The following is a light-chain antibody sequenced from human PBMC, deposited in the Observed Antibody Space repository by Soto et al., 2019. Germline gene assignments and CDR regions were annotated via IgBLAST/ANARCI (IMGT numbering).Light chain of an antibody. V-gene: IGKV3-15*01. J-gene: IGKJ5*01. CDR2: GAS. CDR1: QSVSSN. Sequence: EIVMTQSPATLSVSPGERATLSCRASQSVSSNLAWYQQKPVQAPRLLIYGASTRATGIPARFSGSGSGTEFTLTISSLQSEDFAVYYCQQYNIWPPITFGQGTRLEIK. CDR3: QQYNIWPPIT.